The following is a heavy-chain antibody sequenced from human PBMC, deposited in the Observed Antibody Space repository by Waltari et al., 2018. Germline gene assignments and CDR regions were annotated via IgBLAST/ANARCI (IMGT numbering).Heavy chain of an antibody. CDR3: ARHPLVFYFDY. V-gene: IGHV4-38-2*01. Sequence: QVQLQESGPGLVKPSETLSLTCAVSGYSISSGYYWGWIRQPPGKGLEWIGSIYYSGSTYYNPSLKSRVTISVDTSKNQFSLKLSSVTAADTAVYYCARHPLVFYFDYWGQGTLVTVSS. D-gene: IGHD2-2*01. CDR1: GYSISSGYY. CDR2: IYYSGST. J-gene: IGHJ4*02.